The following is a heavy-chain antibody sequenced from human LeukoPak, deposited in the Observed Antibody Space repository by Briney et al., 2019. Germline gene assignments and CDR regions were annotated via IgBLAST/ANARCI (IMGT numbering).Heavy chain of an antibody. CDR3: ARIEYSSSSLIFDY. J-gene: IGHJ4*02. V-gene: IGHV4-59*01. CDR2: IYYSGST. D-gene: IGHD6-6*01. Sequence: SETLSLTCTVSGGSISSYYWSWIRQPPGKGLEWIGYIYYSGSTNYNPSLKSRVTISVDTSKNQFSLKLSSVTAADTAVYYCARIEYSSSSLIFDYWGQGTLVTVSS. CDR1: GGSISSYY.